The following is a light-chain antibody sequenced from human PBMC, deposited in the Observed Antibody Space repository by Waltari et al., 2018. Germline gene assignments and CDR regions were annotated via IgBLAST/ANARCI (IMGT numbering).Light chain of an antibody. CDR1: SSDVGGYNL. CDR2: EGT. CDR3: CSYAGSRTFV. Sequence: QSALTQPASVSGSPGQSITISCTGTSSDVGGYNLVSWYQQHPGNAPKLIIYEGTKRPSGVSTRFSGSKSGNTASLAISGLQAEDEADYYCCSYAGSRTFVFGSGTKVTVL. V-gene: IGLV2-23*01. J-gene: IGLJ1*01.